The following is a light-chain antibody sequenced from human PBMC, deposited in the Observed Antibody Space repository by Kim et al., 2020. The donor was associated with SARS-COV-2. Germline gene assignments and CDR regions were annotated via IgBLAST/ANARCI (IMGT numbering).Light chain of an antibody. CDR2: DDS. Sequence: SYELSQPPSVSVAPGKTARIACGGSHLGTKSVHWYQQRPGQAPLLVVFDDSDRASGIPQRFSGSNSGNTATLTITRFEAGDEADYFCQVWDNFSDQPIFGGGTQLTVL. CDR3: QVWDNFSDQPI. V-gene: IGLV3-21*03. J-gene: IGLJ2*01. CDR1: HLGTKS.